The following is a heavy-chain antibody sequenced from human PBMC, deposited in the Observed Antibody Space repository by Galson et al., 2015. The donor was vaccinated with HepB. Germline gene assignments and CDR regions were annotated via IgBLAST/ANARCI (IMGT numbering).Heavy chain of an antibody. D-gene: IGHD2-2*01. Sequence: VKVSCKASGYTFTSYYMHWVRQAPGQGLEWMGIINPSGGSTSYAQKFQGRVTMTRDTSTSTVYMELSSLRSEDTAVYYCARKRSYCSSTSCWDWFDPWGQGTLVTVSS. J-gene: IGHJ5*02. V-gene: IGHV1-46*01. CDR2: INPSGGST. CDR1: GYTFTSYY. CDR3: ARKRSYCSSTSCWDWFDP.